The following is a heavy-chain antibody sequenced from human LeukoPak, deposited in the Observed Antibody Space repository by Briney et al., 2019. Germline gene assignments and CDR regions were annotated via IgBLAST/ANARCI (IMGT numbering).Heavy chain of an antibody. V-gene: IGHV3-30*02. CDR1: GFTFSGCG. CDR3: AKDPYGYGSYFDY. CDR2: IWYDGRDK. D-gene: IGHD5-18*01. J-gene: IGHJ4*02. Sequence: GGSLRLSCAASGFTFSGCGMHWVRQAPGKGLEWVAFIWYDGRDKYYADSVKGRFTISRDNSKNTLYLQMNSLRAEDTAIYYCAKDPYGYGSYFDYWGQGTLVTVSS.